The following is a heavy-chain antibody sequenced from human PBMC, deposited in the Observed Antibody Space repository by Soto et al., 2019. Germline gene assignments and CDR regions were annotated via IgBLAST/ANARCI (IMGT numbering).Heavy chain of an antibody. CDR2: VRPIWGS. D-gene: IGHD3-10*01. Sequence: QGLLQESGPGLVKPSETLSLSCTVSGDSINSYYWGWIQQPPGEEMEWLGYVRPIWGSAYNPSLQSRVAISLDTSKSQLYLKLTLGTATDAAVYFCARLGFGALHGLVDVWGQGNTVTVSS. V-gene: IGHV4-59*08. CDR1: GDSINSYY. J-gene: IGHJ6*02. CDR3: ARLGFGALHGLVDV.